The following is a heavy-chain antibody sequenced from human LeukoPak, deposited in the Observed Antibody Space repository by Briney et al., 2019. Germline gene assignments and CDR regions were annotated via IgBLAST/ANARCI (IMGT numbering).Heavy chain of an antibody. CDR1: GGTLSNYY. J-gene: IGHJ3*02. CDR3: SRHHMIKFGGVIGYDAFDI. Sequence: SETLSLTCTVSGGTLSNYYWSWIRQPPGKGLEWIGYIYYSGSTNYNPSLMSGGPIHLDTSKNQFSLMLSSEPAADAAAYYCSRHHMIKFGGVIGYDAFDIWGQGTMVTVSS. D-gene: IGHD3-16*02. CDR2: IYYSGST. V-gene: IGHV4-59*12.